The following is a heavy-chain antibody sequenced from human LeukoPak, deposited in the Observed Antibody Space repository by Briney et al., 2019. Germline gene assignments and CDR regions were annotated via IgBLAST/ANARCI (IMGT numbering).Heavy chain of an antibody. CDR2: IQYNGGYK. D-gene: IGHD1-26*01. Sequence: GGSLRLSCAASGFTFSNYDMHWVRQAPGKGLEWVAFIQYNGGYKYYADSVRGRFTISRDNSRNTLDLQMNSLTAEDTALYYCAKEWNSGSYSRGYLDYWGQGTLVTVSS. CDR3: AKEWNSGSYSRGYLDY. V-gene: IGHV3-30*02. CDR1: GFTFSNYD. J-gene: IGHJ4*02.